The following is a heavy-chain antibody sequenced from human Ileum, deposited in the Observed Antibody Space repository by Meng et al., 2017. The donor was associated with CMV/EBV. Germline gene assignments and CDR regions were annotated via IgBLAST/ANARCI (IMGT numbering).Heavy chain of an antibody. V-gene: IGHV3-30*02. CDR3: TRNPGEAGSYHYYYVMDV. D-gene: IGHD3-16*01. CDR1: GFTFSIYG. CDR2: VRYDGSNK. J-gene: IGHJ6*02. Sequence: GGSLRLSCAASGFTFSIYGMHWVRQAPGKGLEWVAFVRYDGSNKYYPDSVKGRFTISRDNSKNTLFLQMNSLRAEDTAVYYCTRNPGEAGSYHYYYVMDVWGQGTTVTVSS.